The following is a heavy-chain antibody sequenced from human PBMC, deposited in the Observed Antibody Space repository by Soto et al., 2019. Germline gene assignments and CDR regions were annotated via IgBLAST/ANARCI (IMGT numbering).Heavy chain of an antibody. D-gene: IGHD3-10*01. CDR2: IYYSGST. CDR3: AGDYASGSYRFDY. V-gene: IGHV4-59*01. CDR1: GDSFSSYS. J-gene: IGHJ4*02. Sequence: PSETLSLTCTVSGDSFSSYSWSWIRQPPGRGLEWIGYIYYSGSTTYNPSLKSRLTMSIDTSKNQFSLRLTSVTAADTAIYYCAGDYASGSYRFDYWGQGTLVTAPQ.